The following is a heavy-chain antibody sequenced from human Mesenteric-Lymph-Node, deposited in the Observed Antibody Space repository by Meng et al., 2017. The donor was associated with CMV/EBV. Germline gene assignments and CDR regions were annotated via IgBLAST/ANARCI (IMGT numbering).Heavy chain of an antibody. V-gene: IGHV3-23*01. Sequence: FIVSSYAMTWVRQAPGKGLEWVSGISASGGTTFYADSAKGRFTISKDNSKNTLYLQVDSLRAEDTAIYYCAKWQIKDYYGSGSYLDSWGQGTLVTVSS. CDR1: FIVSSYA. CDR3: AKWQIKDYYGSGSYLDS. CDR2: ISASGGTT. J-gene: IGHJ4*02. D-gene: IGHD3-10*01.